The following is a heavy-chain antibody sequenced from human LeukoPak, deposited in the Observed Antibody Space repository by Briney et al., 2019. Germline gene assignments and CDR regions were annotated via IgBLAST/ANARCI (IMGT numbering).Heavy chain of an antibody. D-gene: IGHD1-1*01. CDR1: GGSITNSY. Sequence: PSETLSLTCTVSGGSITNSYWNRIRQSPGKGLEWIGYINYSGSTNYNPSLKSRVTLSVDTSKNQFSLKLSSVTAADTAVYFCARDPLSTNDFDIWGQGTMVTVSS. J-gene: IGHJ3*02. CDR2: INYSGST. V-gene: IGHV4-59*01. CDR3: ARDPLSTNDFDI.